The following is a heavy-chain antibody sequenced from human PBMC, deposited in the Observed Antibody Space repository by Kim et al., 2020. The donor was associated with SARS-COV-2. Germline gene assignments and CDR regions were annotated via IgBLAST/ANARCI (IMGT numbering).Heavy chain of an antibody. J-gene: IGHJ6*02. Sequence: GGSLRLSCAASGFMFSDYWMSWVRQAPGKGLEWVAIIKRDGSKTYYVDSVRGRFTISRDNTERSVFLQMNSLRAEDTAVYYCARDVPYYYDKKSDFGLDVWGQGTPVTVSS. CDR1: GFMFSDYW. D-gene: IGHD3-22*01. V-gene: IGHV3-7*03. CDR2: IKRDGSKT. CDR3: ARDVPYYYDKKSDFGLDV.